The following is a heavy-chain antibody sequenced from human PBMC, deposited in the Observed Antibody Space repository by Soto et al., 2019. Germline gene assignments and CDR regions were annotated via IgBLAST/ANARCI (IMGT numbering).Heavy chain of an antibody. CDR1: GGSISSYY. V-gene: IGHV4-59*01. Sequence: PSETLSLTCTVSGGSISSYYWSWIRQPPGKGLEWIGYIYYSGSTNYNPSLKSRVTISVDTSKNQFSLKLSSVTAADTAVYYCARVWSSGLSLYFDYWGQGTLVTVSS. D-gene: IGHD6-19*01. CDR2: IYYSGST. CDR3: ARVWSSGLSLYFDY. J-gene: IGHJ4*02.